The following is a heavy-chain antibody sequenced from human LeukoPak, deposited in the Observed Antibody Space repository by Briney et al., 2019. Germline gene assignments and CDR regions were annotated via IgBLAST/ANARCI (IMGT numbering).Heavy chain of an antibody. CDR2: IYHSGST. J-gene: IGHJ3*02. Sequence: SETLSLTCAVSGGSISSGGYSWSWIRQPPGKGLEWIGYIYHSGSTYYNPSLKSRVTISVDRSKNQFSLKLSSVTAADTAVYYCARVAANYDSSGYYFIAGAFDIWGQGTMVTVSS. D-gene: IGHD3-22*01. CDR1: GGSISSGGYS. V-gene: IGHV4-30-2*01. CDR3: ARVAANYDSSGYYFIAGAFDI.